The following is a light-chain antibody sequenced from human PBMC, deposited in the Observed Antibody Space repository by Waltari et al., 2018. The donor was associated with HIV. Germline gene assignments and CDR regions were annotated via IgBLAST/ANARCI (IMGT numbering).Light chain of an antibody. CDR2: QDT. J-gene: IGLJ2*01. CDR1: KLDNQY. V-gene: IGLV3-1*01. CDR3: QAWDSTVAV. Sequence: SYELTQPPSLSVSPGQTASIPCSGNKLDNQYVCWYHERPGQSPVLVIYQDTKRPSDIPERFSGSSSGDTATLTISETQTVDEGDYYCQAWDSTVAVFVGGTRLTVL.